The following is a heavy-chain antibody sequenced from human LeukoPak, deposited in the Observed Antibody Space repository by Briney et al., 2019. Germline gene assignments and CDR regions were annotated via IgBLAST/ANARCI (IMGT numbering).Heavy chain of an antibody. D-gene: IGHD6-19*01. V-gene: IGHV1-46*01. J-gene: IGHJ4*02. CDR3: ARGGPNSGGWTLDY. CDR1: GYTFTNYY. CDR2: SNPSGDST. Sequence: ASVKVSCKASGYTFTNYYIHWVRQAPGHGLEWMGISNPSGDSTNYAQKFQGRVTITRDTSATTAYIELSRLTSEDMAVFYCARGGPNSGGWTLDYWGQGTLVSVSS.